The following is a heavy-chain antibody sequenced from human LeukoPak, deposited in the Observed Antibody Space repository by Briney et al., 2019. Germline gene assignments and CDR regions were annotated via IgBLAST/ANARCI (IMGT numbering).Heavy chain of an antibody. CDR3: AREVVPDYDFWSGYYTPQHFDY. Sequence: GASVKVSCKASGYTFTSYGISWVRQAPGQGLEWTGWVSAYNGNTNYAQKLQGRVTMTTDTSTSTAYMELRSLRSDDTAVYYCAREVVPDYDFWSGYYTPQHFDYWGQGTLVTVSS. V-gene: IGHV1-18*01. CDR1: GYTFTSYG. CDR2: VSAYNGNT. D-gene: IGHD3-3*01. J-gene: IGHJ4*02.